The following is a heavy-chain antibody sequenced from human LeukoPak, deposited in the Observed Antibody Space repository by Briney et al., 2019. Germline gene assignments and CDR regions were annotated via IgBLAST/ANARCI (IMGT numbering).Heavy chain of an antibody. J-gene: IGHJ4*02. CDR2: IDPSDSNT. D-gene: IGHD3-22*01. CDR3: ARHFYDTNPSDY. V-gene: IGHV5-10-1*01. Sequence: HGESLRISGKGSGYGFTTFWISWVRQIPGRGLEWMGMIDPSDSNTNYCPSFQGHVTISADRSISTAFLQWSSLKASDSAMYYCARHFYDTNPSDYWGQGTLVTVAA. CDR1: GYGFTTFW.